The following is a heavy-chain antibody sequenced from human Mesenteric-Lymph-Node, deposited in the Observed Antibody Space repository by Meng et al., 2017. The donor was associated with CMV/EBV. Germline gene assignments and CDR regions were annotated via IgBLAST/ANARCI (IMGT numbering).Heavy chain of an antibody. D-gene: IGHD6-19*01. J-gene: IGHJ5*02. CDR2: LSYDGTRD. CDR3: ATSLTIAVAGNWFDP. Sequence: GESLKISCAASGFTFNGYALHWVRQAPGKGLEWVACLSYDGTRDRYADAVEGRFTISRDNSKNTLYLQMNSLRAEDTAVYYCATSLTIAVAGNWFDPWGQGTLVTVSS. CDR1: GFTFNGYA. V-gene: IGHV3-30-3*01.